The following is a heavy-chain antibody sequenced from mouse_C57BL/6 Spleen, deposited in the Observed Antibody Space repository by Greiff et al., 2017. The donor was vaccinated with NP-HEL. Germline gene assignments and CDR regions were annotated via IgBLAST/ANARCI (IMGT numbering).Heavy chain of an antibody. Sequence: QVQLKQSGAELVRPGASVTLSCKASGYTFTDYEMHWVKQTPVHGLEWIGAIDPETGGTAYNQKFKGKAILTADKSSSTAYMELRSLTSEDSAVYYCTRGTDGYGAYWGQGTLVTVSA. D-gene: IGHD2-2*01. V-gene: IGHV1-15*01. CDR1: GYTFTDYE. CDR3: TRGTDGYGAY. J-gene: IGHJ3*01. CDR2: IDPETGGT.